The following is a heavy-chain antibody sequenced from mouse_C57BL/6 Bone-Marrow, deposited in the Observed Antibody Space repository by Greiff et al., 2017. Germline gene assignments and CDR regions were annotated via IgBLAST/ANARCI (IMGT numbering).Heavy chain of an antibody. CDR1: GYTFTSYW. Sequence: QVQLKQPGAELVRPGSSVKLSCKASGYTFTSYWMHWVKQRPIQGLEWIGNIDPSDSETHYNQKFKDKATLTVDKSSSTAYMQLSSLTSEDSAVYYCAREGYYDYAWFAYWGQGTLVTVSA. D-gene: IGHD2-4*01. V-gene: IGHV1-52*01. CDR3: AREGYYDYAWFAY. CDR2: IDPSDSET. J-gene: IGHJ3*01.